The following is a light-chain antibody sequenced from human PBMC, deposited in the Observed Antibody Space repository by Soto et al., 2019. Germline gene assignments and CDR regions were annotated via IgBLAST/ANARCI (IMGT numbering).Light chain of an antibody. J-gene: IGKJ4*01. CDR1: QSFSSSN. CDR3: QRYGGSPPVT. CDR2: SAS. V-gene: IGKV3-20*01. Sequence: EVVLTQSPGTLSLSPGERATLSCRASQSFSSSNLAWYQHKPGQPPKLIVYSASRRATGIPDRFSGSGSGTDFTLISSRLEPEDFALYYCQRYGGSPPVTFGGGTKVDIK.